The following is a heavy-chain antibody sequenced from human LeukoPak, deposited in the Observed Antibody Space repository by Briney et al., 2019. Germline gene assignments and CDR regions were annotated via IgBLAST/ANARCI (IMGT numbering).Heavy chain of an antibody. V-gene: IGHV4-34*01. CDR3: ARIDTVGDAFDI. Sequence: SETLSLTCDKDDESFSGTFWNWIRQPPGKGLEWIGEINHSGRPNYNPSLKSRVTISGDTSKNQFSLKLSSVTAADTAVYYCARIDTVGDAFDIWGQGTMVTVSS. J-gene: IGHJ3*02. D-gene: IGHD2-21*01. CDR2: INHSGRP. CDR1: DESFSGTF.